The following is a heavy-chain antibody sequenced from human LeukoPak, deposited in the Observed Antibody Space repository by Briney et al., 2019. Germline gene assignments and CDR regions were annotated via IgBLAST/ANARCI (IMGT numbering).Heavy chain of an antibody. CDR1: GFTFSSYA. Sequence: PGASLTLSCSASGFTFSSYAVTWVRQAPGRGLEWLSAIIGSGDSTFHAASVKGRFTISSDNSEDTLYLQMTSLRAEDTAVYYCAKPLYPNYDYVWGSYRSPFDYWGQGILVTVSS. CDR2: IIGSGDST. CDR3: AKPLYPNYDYVWGSYRSPFDY. D-gene: IGHD3-16*02. V-gene: IGHV3-23*01. J-gene: IGHJ4*02.